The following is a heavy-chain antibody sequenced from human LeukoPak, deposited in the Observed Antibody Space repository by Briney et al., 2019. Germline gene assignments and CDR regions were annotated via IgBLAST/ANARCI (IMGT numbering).Heavy chain of an antibody. CDR1: GFTFGTYW. CDR3: PVGATETFDY. V-gene: IGHV3-23*01. J-gene: IGHJ4*02. Sequence: GGSLRLSCAASGFTFGTYWMHWVRQAPGKGLEWVSAISGSGGSTYYADSVKGRFTISRDNSKNTLYLQMNSLRAEDTAVYYCPVGATETFDYWGQGTLVTVSS. D-gene: IGHD1-26*01. CDR2: ISGSGGST.